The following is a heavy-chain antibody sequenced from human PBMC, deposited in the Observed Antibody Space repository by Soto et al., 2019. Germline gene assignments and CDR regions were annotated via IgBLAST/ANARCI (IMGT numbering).Heavy chain of an antibody. D-gene: IGHD6-19*01. CDR3: ASAFGGWPPES. J-gene: IGHJ5*02. CDR1: GASTRTYY. V-gene: IGHV4-59*01. Sequence: QVQLQESGPGLVKPSETLSLTCTASGASTRTYYWNWIRQAPGQGLAWIGSIYSSGSTNYNPSLKSRVAISIDTSKKQFSLNRTSVTAADTAVYYCASAFGGWPPESWGQGTLVTVSS. CDR2: IYSSGST.